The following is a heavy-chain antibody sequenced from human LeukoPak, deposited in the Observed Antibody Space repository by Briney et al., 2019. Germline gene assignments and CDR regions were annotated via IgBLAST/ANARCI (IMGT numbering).Heavy chain of an antibody. V-gene: IGHV3-30-3*01. D-gene: IGHD3-3*01. J-gene: IGHJ4*02. CDR1: GFTFSSYA. CDR3: ASGKDYDFWSSFDY. CDR2: ISYDGSNK. Sequence: GRSLRLSCAASGFTFSSYAMHWVRQAPGKGLEWVAIISYDGSNKYYADSVKGRFTISRDNSKNTLYLQMNSLRAKDTAVYYCASGKDYDFWSSFDYWGQGTLVTVSS.